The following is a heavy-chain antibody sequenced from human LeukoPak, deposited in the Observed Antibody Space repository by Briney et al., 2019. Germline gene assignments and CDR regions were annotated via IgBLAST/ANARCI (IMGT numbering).Heavy chain of an antibody. CDR3: ARLDDYYDSSGFRDAFDI. Sequence: ASVKVSCKASGGTFSSYAISWVRQAPGQGLEWMGGIIPIFGTANYARKFQGRVTITADKSTSTAYMELSSLRSEDTAVYYCARLDDYYDSSGFRDAFDIWGQGTMVTVSS. CDR2: IIPIFGTA. V-gene: IGHV1-69*06. D-gene: IGHD3-22*01. CDR1: GGTFSSYA. J-gene: IGHJ3*02.